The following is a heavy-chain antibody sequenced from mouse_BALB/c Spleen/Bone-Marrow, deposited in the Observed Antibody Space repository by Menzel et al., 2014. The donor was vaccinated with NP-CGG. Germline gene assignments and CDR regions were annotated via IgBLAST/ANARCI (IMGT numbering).Heavy chain of an antibody. V-gene: IGHV7-3*02. CDR1: GFTFXDYY. CDR2: IRNKANGXTT. CDR3: AREIINDYHWYFDV. D-gene: IGHD2-4*01. Sequence: VQLKESGGGLVQPGGSLKLSCAPSGFTFXDYYMSWVRQPPGKALEWLGFIRNKANGXTTEYSASVKGRFTISRDNSQSILYLQMNTLRAEDSATYYCAREIINDYHWYFDVWGAGTTVTVSS. J-gene: IGHJ1*01.